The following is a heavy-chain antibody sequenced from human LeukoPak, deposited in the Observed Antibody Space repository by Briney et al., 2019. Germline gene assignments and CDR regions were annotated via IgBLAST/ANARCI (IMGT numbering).Heavy chain of an antibody. CDR2: IYHSGST. Sequence: SETLSLTCAVSGGSISSSNWWSWVRQPPGKGLEWIGEIYHSGSTNYNPSLKSRVTISVDKSKNQFSLKLSSMTAADTAVFYCARARFNVPRVRGVAGHWFDPWGQGTLVTVSS. J-gene: IGHJ5*02. CDR3: ARARFNVPRVRGVAGHWFDP. D-gene: IGHD3-10*01. V-gene: IGHV4-4*02. CDR1: GGSISSSNW.